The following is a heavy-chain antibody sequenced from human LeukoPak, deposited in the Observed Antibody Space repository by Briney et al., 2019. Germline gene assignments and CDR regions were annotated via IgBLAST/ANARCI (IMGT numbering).Heavy chain of an antibody. CDR2: ISSSTSYI. J-gene: IGHJ4*02. Sequence: GGSLRLSCAASGFPFSSYSMNWVRQAPGKGLEWVSSISSSTSYIHYADSVKGRFTISRDNAKNSLYLQMNSLRAEDTAVYYCARATQIRDYSSNYWGQGTLVTVSS. D-gene: IGHD4-11*01. CDR3: ARATQIRDYSSNY. V-gene: IGHV3-21*01. CDR1: GFPFSSYS.